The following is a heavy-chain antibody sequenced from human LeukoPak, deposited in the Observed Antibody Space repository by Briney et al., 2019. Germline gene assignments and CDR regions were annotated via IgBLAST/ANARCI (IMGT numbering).Heavy chain of an antibody. D-gene: IGHD2-2*01. CDR2: IYYSGNT. J-gene: IGHJ2*01. CDR3: ARRRYQLHRRYFDL. V-gene: IGHV4-39*07. CDR1: GGSISTNYY. Sequence: SETLSLTCTVSGGSISTNYYWGWIRQSPAKGLEWIGSIYYSGNTYYSPSLKSRVTISVDTSKNQFSLKLSSVTAADTTIYYCARRRYQLHRRYFDLWGRGTLVTVSS.